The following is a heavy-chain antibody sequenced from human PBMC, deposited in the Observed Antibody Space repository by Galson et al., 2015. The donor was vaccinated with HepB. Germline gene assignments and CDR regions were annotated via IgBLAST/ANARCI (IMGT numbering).Heavy chain of an antibody. CDR1: GYTFTSYG. J-gene: IGHJ6*02. D-gene: IGHD2-2*01. V-gene: IGHV1-18*01. CDR3: ARDKKLVVPAAMCVDV. Sequence: SVKVSCKASGYTFTSYGISWVRQAPGQGLEWMGWISAYNGNTNYAQKLQGRVTMTTDTSTSTAYMELRSLRSDDTAVYYCARDKKLVVPAAMCVDVWGQGTTVTVSS. CDR2: ISAYNGNT.